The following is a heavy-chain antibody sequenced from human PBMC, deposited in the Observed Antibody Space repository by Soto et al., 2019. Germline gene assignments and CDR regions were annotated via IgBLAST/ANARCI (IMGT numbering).Heavy chain of an antibody. Sequence: GSLTPGSAASGITCSRYALHCVRQAPGKGLEWVAVMSYDGSSKYYSDSVKGRFTISRDNSKNTLYLQMNILRAEDTAVYYCASESPESYGMDVWGQGTTVTVSS. CDR1: GITCSRYA. CDR3: ASESPESYGMDV. CDR2: MSYDGSSK. J-gene: IGHJ6*02. V-gene: IGHV3-30-3*01.